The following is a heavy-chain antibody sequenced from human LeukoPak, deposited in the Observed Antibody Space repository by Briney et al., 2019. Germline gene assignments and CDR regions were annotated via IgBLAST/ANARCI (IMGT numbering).Heavy chain of an antibody. V-gene: IGHV4-61*01. CDR2: IYYSGST. CDR3: ARETSSSCLDY. D-gene: IGHD6-13*01. Sequence: SETLSLTCTASGGSISSSSYYWSWIRQPPGKGLEWIGYIYYSGSTNYNPSLKSRVTISVDTSKNQFSLKLSSVTAADTAVYYCARETSSSCLDYWGQGTLVTVSS. J-gene: IGHJ4*02. CDR1: GGSISSSSYY.